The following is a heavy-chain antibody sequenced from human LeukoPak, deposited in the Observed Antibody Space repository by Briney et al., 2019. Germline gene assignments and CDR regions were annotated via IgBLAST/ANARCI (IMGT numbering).Heavy chain of an antibody. Sequence: ASVKVSCKASGYSFIGCYMHWVRQAPGQGLEWMGWINPDSGGTNYAQKFQGRVTMTRDTSSSTAYMELNSLRSDDTAVYYCARELTGEYFDYAWQTYRYEGRFDNWGQGTLVTVSS. D-gene: IGHD3-16*02. CDR2: INPDSGGT. J-gene: IGHJ4*02. CDR1: GYSFIGCY. CDR3: ARELTGEYFDYAWQTYRYEGRFDN. V-gene: IGHV1-2*02.